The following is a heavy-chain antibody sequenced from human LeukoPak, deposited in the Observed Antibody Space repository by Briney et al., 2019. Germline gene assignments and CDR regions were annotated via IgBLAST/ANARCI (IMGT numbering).Heavy chain of an antibody. CDR3: AKVQEMSTVLPPFHY. V-gene: IGHV3-23*01. CDR1: GFTFSSYA. D-gene: IGHD5-24*01. J-gene: IGHJ4*02. Sequence: QPGGSLLLSCAASGFTFSSYAMSWVRQAPGKGLEWVSAISGSGLSTYYADSVKGRFTISRDNSKNTLYLQMNSLRAEDTALYYCAKVQEMSTVLPPFHYWGQGTLVTVSS. CDR2: ISGSGLST.